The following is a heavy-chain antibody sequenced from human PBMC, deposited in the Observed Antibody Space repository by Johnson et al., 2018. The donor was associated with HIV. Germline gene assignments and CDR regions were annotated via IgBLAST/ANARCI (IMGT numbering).Heavy chain of an antibody. V-gene: IGHV3-30*04. J-gene: IGHJ3*02. CDR3: AKDWSDQDVFDI. CDR1: GFTFSSYA. Sequence: QVQLVESGGGLVQPGGSLRLSCAASGFTFSSYAMHWVRQAPGKGLAWVALISYDGTNKFYTDSVKGRLTISRDNSKNTLYLQMNSLRADDTAVYFCAKDWSDQDVFDIWGQGTMVTVSS. CDR2: ISYDGTNK.